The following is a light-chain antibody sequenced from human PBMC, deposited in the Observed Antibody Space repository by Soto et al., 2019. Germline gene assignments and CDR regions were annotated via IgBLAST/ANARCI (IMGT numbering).Light chain of an antibody. J-gene: IGKJ2*01. V-gene: IGKV3-20*01. CDR2: GVS. CDR1: QSVTSTF. CDR3: HHYGSSPPGST. Sequence: EIVLTQSPGTLSLSPGERATLSCRASQSVTSTFLAWYQQKPGQAPRLLIYGVSSRATGIPDRFSGSGSGTDFTLTICRLEPDDVSVYFCHHYGSSPPGSTFGQVTKLEIK.